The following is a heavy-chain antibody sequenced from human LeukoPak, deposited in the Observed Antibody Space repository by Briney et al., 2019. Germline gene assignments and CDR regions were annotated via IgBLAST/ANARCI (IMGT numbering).Heavy chain of an antibody. V-gene: IGHV4-31*03. CDR1: GGSISSGGYY. D-gene: IGHD6-13*01. J-gene: IGHJ4*02. CDR2: IYYSGST. Sequence: SETLSLTCTVSGGSISSGGYYWSWIRQHPGKGLEWIGYIYYSGSTYYNPSLKSRVTISVDRSKNQFSLKLSSVTAADTAVYYCASQKTVAAADFDYWGQGTLVTVSS. CDR3: ASQKTVAAADFDY.